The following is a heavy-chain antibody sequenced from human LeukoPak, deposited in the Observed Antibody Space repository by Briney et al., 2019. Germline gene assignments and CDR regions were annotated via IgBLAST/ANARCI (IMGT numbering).Heavy chain of an antibody. V-gene: IGHV5-51*01. Sequence: GESLKISCQGSGYDSGVSFTSHSIAWVRQMPGKGLEWMGIIYPRDSTTLYSPSFQGQVTISADTSITTAYLQWSSLQASDTAMYYCASQIYSSSSFDYWGQGTLVTVSS. CDR2: IYPRDSTT. CDR3: ASQIYSSSSFDY. J-gene: IGHJ4*02. CDR1: GYDSGVSFTSHS. D-gene: IGHD6-6*01.